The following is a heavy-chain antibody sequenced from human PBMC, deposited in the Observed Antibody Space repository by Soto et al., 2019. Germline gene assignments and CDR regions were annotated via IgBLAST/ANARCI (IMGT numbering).Heavy chain of an antibody. V-gene: IGHV6-1*01. CDR2: TYYRSRWYN. CDR3: AGTTSHQWYYMDV. J-gene: IGHJ6*03. D-gene: IGHD1-7*01. Sequence: PSQTLSLTCVISGDSVSSNSAAWNWIRLSPSRGLEWLARTYYRSRWYNDYAVSARSRITVNPDTSKNQFSLQLTSVTPEDTAVYYCAGTTSHQWYYMDVWGKGTTVTVSS. CDR1: GDSVSSNSAA.